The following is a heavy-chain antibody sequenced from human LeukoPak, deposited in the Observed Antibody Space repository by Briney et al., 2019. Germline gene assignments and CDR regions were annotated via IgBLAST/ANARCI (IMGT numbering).Heavy chain of an antibody. CDR3: ARGSSRHDAFDI. D-gene: IGHD6-13*01. CDR1: GYTFTSYY. Sequence: ASVKVSCKASGYTFTSYYMHWVRQAPGQGLEWMGIIDPSGGSTSYAQKFRGRVTMTRDTSTSTVYMELSSLRSEDTAVYYCARGSSRHDAFDIWGQGTMVTVSS. J-gene: IGHJ3*02. V-gene: IGHV1-46*01. CDR2: IDPSGGST.